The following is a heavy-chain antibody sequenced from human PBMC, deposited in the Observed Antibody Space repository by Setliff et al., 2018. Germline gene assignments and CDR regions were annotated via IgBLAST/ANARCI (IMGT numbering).Heavy chain of an antibody. CDR3: ARQGGGFSDFDY. CDR2: IYSTGRT. CDR1: GDSISSSSYY. Sequence: SETLSLTCTVAGDSISSSSYYWGWVRQSPGKGLEWLGYIYSTGRTSYNPSLGSRVTMSVDTSKNHFSMKLNSVTAADTAVYYCARQGGGFSDFDYWGQGTQVTVSS. V-gene: IGHV4-39*01. J-gene: IGHJ4*02. D-gene: IGHD5-12*01.